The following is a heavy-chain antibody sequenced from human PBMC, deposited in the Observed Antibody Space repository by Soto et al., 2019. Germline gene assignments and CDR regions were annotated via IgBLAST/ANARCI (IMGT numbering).Heavy chain of an antibody. D-gene: IGHD3-10*01. J-gene: IGHJ5*02. Sequence: ASVKVSCKASGYTFTSYGISWVRQAPGQGLEWMGWISAYNGNTNYAQKLQGRVTMTTDTSTSTAYMELRSLRSDDTAVYYCARDSGVLLWFGESFKPWFDPWGQGTLVTVSS. CDR2: ISAYNGNT. CDR3: ARDSGVLLWFGESFKPWFDP. V-gene: IGHV1-18*01. CDR1: GYTFTSYG.